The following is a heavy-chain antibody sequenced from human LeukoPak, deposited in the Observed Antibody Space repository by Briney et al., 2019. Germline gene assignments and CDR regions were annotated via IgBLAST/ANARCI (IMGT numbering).Heavy chain of an antibody. Sequence: GGSLRLSCAASGFTFSSYSMNWVRQAPGKGLEWVSSISSSSSYIYYADSVKGRFTISRDNSKNTLYLQMNSLRAEDTAVYYCARGGGYYYDSSGYYYKGPFDYWGQGTLVTVSS. CDR2: ISSSSSYI. CDR3: ARGGGYYYDSSGYYYKGPFDY. CDR1: GFTFSSYS. D-gene: IGHD3-22*01. J-gene: IGHJ4*02. V-gene: IGHV3-21*04.